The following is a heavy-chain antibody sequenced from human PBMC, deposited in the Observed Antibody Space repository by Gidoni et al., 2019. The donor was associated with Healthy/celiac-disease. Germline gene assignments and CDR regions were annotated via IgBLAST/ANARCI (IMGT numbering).Heavy chain of an antibody. V-gene: IGHV3-64*01. Sequence: EVQLVASGGGLVQPGGSLRLSCAASGFTFSSYAMHWVRQAPGKGLEYVSAISSNGGSTYYANSVKGRFTISRDNSMNTLYLQMGSLRAEDMAVYYCARGYCSSTSCYGDYWGQGTLVTVSS. CDR1: GFTFSSYA. J-gene: IGHJ4*02. CDR3: ARGYCSSTSCYGDY. CDR2: ISSNGGST. D-gene: IGHD2-2*01.